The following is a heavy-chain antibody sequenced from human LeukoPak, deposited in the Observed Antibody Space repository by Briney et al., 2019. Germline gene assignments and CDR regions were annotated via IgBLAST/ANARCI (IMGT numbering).Heavy chain of an antibody. CDR3: ARREGKNYGDYVVYYYYMDV. D-gene: IGHD4-17*01. V-gene: IGHV1-18*01. CDR2: ISAYNGNT. Sequence: ASVKVSCKASGGTFSSYAISWVRQAPGQGLEWMGWISAYNGNTNYAQKIQGRVTMTTDTSTSTAYMELRSLRSDDTAVYYCARREGKNYGDYVVYYYYMDVWGKGTTVTVSS. CDR1: GGTFSSYA. J-gene: IGHJ6*03.